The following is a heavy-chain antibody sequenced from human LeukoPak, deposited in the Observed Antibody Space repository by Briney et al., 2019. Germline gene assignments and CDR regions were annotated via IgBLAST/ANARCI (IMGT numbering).Heavy chain of an antibody. D-gene: IGHD3-10*01. J-gene: IGHJ3*02. CDR1: GGTFISYA. Sequence: SVKVSCKASGGTFISYAIIWVRQAPGQGLEWMGRIIPILGIANYAQKFQGRVTITADKSTSTAYMELSSLRSEDTAVYYCATDYYGSGSYYNTAFDIWGQGTMVTVSS. CDR3: ATDYYGSGSYYNTAFDI. CDR2: IIPILGIA. V-gene: IGHV1-69*04.